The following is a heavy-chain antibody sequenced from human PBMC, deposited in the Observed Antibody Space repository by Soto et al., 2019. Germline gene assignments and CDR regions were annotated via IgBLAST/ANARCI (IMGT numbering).Heavy chain of an antibody. J-gene: IGHJ3*02. CDR3: ARGGAAGRGDAIDM. CDR1: GFSFRNQW. D-gene: IGHD3-10*01. Sequence: EVQLEESGGGSVQLGESLRVSCVASGFSFRNQWMHWVRQVAGKGLVWVSRINGDGTRTSYADFVKGRFTDSRDNARNLLFLQLNSLTVDDSGVYHCARGGAAGRGDAIDMWGPGTTVAVTS. CDR2: INGDGTRT. V-gene: IGHV3-74*01.